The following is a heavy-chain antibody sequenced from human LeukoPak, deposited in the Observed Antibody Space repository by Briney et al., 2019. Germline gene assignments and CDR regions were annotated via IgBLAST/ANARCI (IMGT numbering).Heavy chain of an antibody. V-gene: IGHV3-21*01. J-gene: IGHJ3*02. D-gene: IGHD3-16*01. CDR1: GFTFSSYE. CDR3: ARARGGAFDI. CDR2: ISSSSSYI. Sequence: PGGSLRLSCAASGFTFSSYEMNWVRQAPGKGLEWVSSISSSSSYIYYADSVKGRFTISRDNAKNSLYLQMNSLRAEDTAVYYCARARGGAFDIWGQGTMVTVSS.